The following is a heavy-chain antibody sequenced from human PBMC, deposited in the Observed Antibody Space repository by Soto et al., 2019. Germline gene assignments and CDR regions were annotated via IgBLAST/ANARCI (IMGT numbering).Heavy chain of an antibody. D-gene: IGHD6-13*01. V-gene: IGHV3-23*01. CDR3: AKEGSWADPWYYYYMDV. J-gene: IGHJ6*03. CDR1: GFTFSSYA. Sequence: GGSLRLSCAASGFTFSSYAMSWVRQAPGKGLEWVSAISGSGGSTYYADSVKGRFTISRDNSKNTLYLQMNSLRAEDTAVYYCAKEGSWADPWYYYYMDVWGKGTTVTVSS. CDR2: ISGSGGST.